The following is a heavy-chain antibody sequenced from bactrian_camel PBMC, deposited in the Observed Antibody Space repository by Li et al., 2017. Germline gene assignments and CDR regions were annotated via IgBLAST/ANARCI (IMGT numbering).Heavy chain of an antibody. CDR1: GDTYNKNC. D-gene: IGHD2*01. CDR2: ISTRSSAT. V-gene: IGHV3S63*01. Sequence: QVQLVESGGRSVQAGGSLRLSCEISGDTYNKNCVGWFRQTPGAECEGVALISTRSSATYYADSVKARFTISQDNAENTMYLQMNSLKPEDTAMYYCAANFGPYCSGPYLARRANFLGQGTQVTVS. J-gene: IGHJ4*01.